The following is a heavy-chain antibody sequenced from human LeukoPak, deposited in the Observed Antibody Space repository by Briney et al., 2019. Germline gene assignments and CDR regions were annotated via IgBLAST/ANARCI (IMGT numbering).Heavy chain of an antibody. CDR1: GGSISSGSYY. V-gene: IGHV4-61*02. D-gene: IGHD6-13*01. CDR3: ARGGAAAGTD. CDR2: IYTSGST. Sequence: PSETLSLTCTVSGGSISSGSYYWSWIRQPAGKGLEWIGRIYTSGSTNYNPSLKSRVTISVDTSKNQFSLKLSSVTAADTAVYYCARGGAAAGTDWGQGTLVTVSS. J-gene: IGHJ4*02.